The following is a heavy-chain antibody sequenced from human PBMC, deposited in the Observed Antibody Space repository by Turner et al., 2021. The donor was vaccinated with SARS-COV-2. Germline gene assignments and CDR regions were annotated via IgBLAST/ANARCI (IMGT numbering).Heavy chain of an antibody. V-gene: IGHV3-23*01. Sequence: EVQLLESGGGLVQPGGSLRLSCAASGFPFNSDAMSWVRQAPGKGLEWVSASGSGGSTYYADSVKARFTSSRDNSKNTLYLQMNSQRAEDTAVYYCAKGYSPDYWGQGTLVTVSS. D-gene: IGHD4-4*01. CDR2: SGSGGST. J-gene: IGHJ4*02. CDR1: GFPFNSDA. CDR3: AKGYSPDY.